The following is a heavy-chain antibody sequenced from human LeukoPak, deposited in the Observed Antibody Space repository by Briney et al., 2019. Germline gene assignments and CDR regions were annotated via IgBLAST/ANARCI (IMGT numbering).Heavy chain of an antibody. J-gene: IGHJ4*02. Sequence: EGSLRLSCAASGFTFSSYWMHWVRQAPGKGLEWVSVIYSGGSTYYANSVKGRFTLSRDNSKNTLYLQMNSLRAEDTAVYYCARVVLYYDFWSAYFHDWGQGTLVTVSS. V-gene: IGHV3-66*01. D-gene: IGHD3-3*01. CDR2: IYSGGST. CDR3: ARVVLYYDFWSAYFHD. CDR1: GFTFSSYW.